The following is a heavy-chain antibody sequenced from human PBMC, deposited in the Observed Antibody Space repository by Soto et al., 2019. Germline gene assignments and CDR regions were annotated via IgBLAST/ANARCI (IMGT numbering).Heavy chain of an antibody. CDR2: ISYDGSNK. J-gene: IGHJ6*02. V-gene: IGHV3-30-3*01. CDR1: GFTFSSYA. D-gene: IGHD6-13*01. Sequence: GGSLRLSCAASGFTFSSYAMHWVRQAPGKGLEWVAVISYDGSNKYYADSVKGRFTISRDNSKNTLYLQMNSLRAEDTVVYYCARAAGSSSWYSLYYGMDVWGQGTTVTVSS. CDR3: ARAAGSSSWYSLYYGMDV.